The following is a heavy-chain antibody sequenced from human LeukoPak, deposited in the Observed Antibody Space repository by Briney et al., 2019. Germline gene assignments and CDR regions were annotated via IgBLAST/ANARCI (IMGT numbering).Heavy chain of an antibody. D-gene: IGHD6-13*01. J-gene: IGHJ4*02. V-gene: IGHV4-34*01. CDR2: INHSGST. CDR3: ARGSQIAAAAVFDY. CDR1: GGSFSGYY. Sequence: SETLSLTCAVYGGSFSGYYWSWIRQPPGKGLEWIGEINHSGSTNYNPSLKSRVTISVDTSKNQFSLKLSSVTAADTAVYYCARGSQIAAAAVFDYWGQGTLVTVS.